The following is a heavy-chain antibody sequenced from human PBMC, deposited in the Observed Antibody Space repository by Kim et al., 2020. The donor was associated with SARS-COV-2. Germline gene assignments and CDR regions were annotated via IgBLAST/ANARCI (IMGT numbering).Heavy chain of an antibody. V-gene: IGHV5-51*01. CDR3: ARQSCSSTSCYVGRWFDP. CDR2: IYPGDSDT. D-gene: IGHD2-2*01. J-gene: IGHJ5*02. Sequence: GESLKISCKGSGYSFTSYWIGWVRQMPGKGLEWMGIIYPGDSDTRYSPSFQGQVTISADKSISTAYLQWSSLKASDNAMYYCARQSCSSTSCYVGRWFDPWGKGTLVTVSS. CDR1: GYSFTSYW.